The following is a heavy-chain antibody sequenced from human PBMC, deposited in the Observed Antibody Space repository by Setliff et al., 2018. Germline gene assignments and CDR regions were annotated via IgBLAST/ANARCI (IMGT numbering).Heavy chain of an antibody. D-gene: IGHD2-2*02. V-gene: IGHV7-4-1*02. CDR1: AYTFTSYA. CDR3: ARDIVVVPAAVLLSFPGQSGWFDP. CDR2: INTNTGNP. Sequence: ASVKVSCKASAYTFTSYAMNWVRQAPGQGLEWMGWINTNTGNPTYAQGFTGRFVFSLDTSVSTAYLQISSLKAEDTAVYYCARDIVVVPAAVLLSFPGQSGWFDPWGQGTLVTVSS. J-gene: IGHJ5*02.